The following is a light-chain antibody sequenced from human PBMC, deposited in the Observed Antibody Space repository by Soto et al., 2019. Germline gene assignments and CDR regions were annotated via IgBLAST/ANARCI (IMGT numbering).Light chain of an antibody. CDR1: SPNIGRNT. Sequence: QSVLTQPPSASGTPGQRVTTPCSGSSPNIGRNTENWYHQLPGTPPKLLIYSNNQRPSGVPDRFSGSKSGTSASLAISGLQSEDEADYYCAAWDDSLNGRYVFGTGTKVTVL. J-gene: IGLJ1*01. V-gene: IGLV1-44*01. CDR2: SNN. CDR3: AAWDDSLNGRYV.